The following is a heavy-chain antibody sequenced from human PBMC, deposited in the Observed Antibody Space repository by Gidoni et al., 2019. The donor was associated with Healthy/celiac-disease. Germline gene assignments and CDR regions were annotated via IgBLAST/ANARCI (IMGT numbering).Heavy chain of an antibody. Sequence: EVQLVESGGGLVKPGGSLRLSCAASVFTFSNAWMSWVRQAPGKGLEGVGRMKSKTDGGTTEYAAPVKGRFTISREDSKNTLYLQMNSLKTEDTAVYYCTSSITIFGVANDAFDIWGQGTMVTVSS. D-gene: IGHD3-3*01. CDR1: VFTFSNAW. CDR2: MKSKTDGGTT. V-gene: IGHV3-15*01. J-gene: IGHJ3*02. CDR3: TSSITIFGVANDAFDI.